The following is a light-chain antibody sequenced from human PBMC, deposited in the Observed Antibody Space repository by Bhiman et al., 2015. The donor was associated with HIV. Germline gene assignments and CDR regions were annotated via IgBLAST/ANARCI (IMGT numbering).Light chain of an antibody. CDR1: KLGDKY. J-gene: IGLJ2*01. CDR3: QAWDSSTKI. Sequence: SYALTQPPSVSVSPGQTASITCSGHKLGDKYASWYQQRPGQSPVLVIYQDSKRPSGIPERFSGSNSGNTATLTISGTQTMDEADYYCQAWDSSTKIFGGGTKLTVL. CDR2: QDS. V-gene: IGLV3-1*01.